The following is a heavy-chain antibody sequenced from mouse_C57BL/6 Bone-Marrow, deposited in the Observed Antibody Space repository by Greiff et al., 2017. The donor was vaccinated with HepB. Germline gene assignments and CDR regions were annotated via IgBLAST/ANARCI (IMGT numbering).Heavy chain of an antibody. CDR1: GFTFSDFY. CDR3: ARDARLQAWFAY. V-gene: IGHV7-1*01. J-gene: IGHJ3*01. D-gene: IGHD2-4*01. Sequence: EVNLVESGGGLVQSGRSLRLSCATSGFTFSDFYMEWVRQAPGKGLEWIAASRNKANDYTTEYSASVKGRFIVSRDTSQSILYLQMNALRAEDTAIYYCARDARLQAWFAYWGQGTLVTVSA. CDR2: SRNKANDYTT.